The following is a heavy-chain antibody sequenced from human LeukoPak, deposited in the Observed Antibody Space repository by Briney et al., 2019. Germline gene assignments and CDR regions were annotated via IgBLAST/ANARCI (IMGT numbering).Heavy chain of an antibody. CDR1: GYSISSGYY. Sequence: PSETLSLTCAVSGYSISSGYYWGWIRQPPGRGLEWIGSIYHSGSTYYNPSLKSRVTISVDRSKNQFSLKLSSVTAADTAVYYCARAHDILTGYYKSGVYFDYWGQGTLVTVSS. V-gene: IGHV4-38-2*01. D-gene: IGHD3-9*01. CDR2: IYHSGST. CDR3: ARAHDILTGYYKSGVYFDY. J-gene: IGHJ4*02.